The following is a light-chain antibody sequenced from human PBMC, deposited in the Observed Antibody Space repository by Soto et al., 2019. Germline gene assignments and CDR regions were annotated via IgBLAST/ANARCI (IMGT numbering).Light chain of an antibody. CDR3: QQSYSSSWT. V-gene: IGKV1-5*01. CDR2: DAS. CDR1: QSISSW. J-gene: IGKJ1*01. Sequence: IQMTQSPSTLSASVRDIVTITFLASQSISSWLAWYQQKPGKAPKLLIYDASSLESGVPSRFSGSGSGTDFTLTISSLQREDLATYYCQQSYSSSWTFGQGTKVDIK.